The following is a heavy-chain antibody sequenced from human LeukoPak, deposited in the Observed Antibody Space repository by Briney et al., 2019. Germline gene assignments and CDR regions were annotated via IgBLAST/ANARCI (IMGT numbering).Heavy chain of an antibody. CDR1: GYSFTSYW. J-gene: IGHJ3*02. CDR3: ARQVAVATDAFDI. CDR2: IYPGDSDT. D-gene: IGHD6-13*01. V-gene: IGHV5-51*01. Sequence: GESLKISCKGSGYSFTSYWIGWVRQMPGKGLEWMGIIYPGDSDTRYSPSFQGQVTISADKSISTAYLQWSSLKASDTAMYYCARQVAVATDAFDIWGQGTMVTVSS.